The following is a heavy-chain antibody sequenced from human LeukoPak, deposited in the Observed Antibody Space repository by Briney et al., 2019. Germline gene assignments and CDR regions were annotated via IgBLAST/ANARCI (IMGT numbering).Heavy chain of an antibody. V-gene: IGHV3-11*01. CDR1: GFTFSDYY. CDR3: AREERLRWTGY. CDR2: ISSSGTTI. Sequence: GGSLRLSCAASGFTFSDYYMSWIRQAPGKGLEWLSYISSSGTTIQYADSVKGRFTISRDNAKNSLYLQMNSLRAEDTAVYYCAREERLRWTGYWGQGTLVTVSS. J-gene: IGHJ4*02. D-gene: IGHD3/OR15-3a*01.